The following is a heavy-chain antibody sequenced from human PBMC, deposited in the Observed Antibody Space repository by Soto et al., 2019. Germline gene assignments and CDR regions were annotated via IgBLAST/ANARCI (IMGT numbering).Heavy chain of an antibody. V-gene: IGHV4-39*01. D-gene: IGHD3-9*01. CDR2: IYYSGST. J-gene: IGHJ4*02. Sequence: PSETLSLTCTVSGGSISSSSYYWGWIRQPPGKGLEWIGSIYYSGSTYYNPSLKSRVTISVDTSKNQFSLKLSSVTAADTAVYYCARQGVLRYFDWLLEFDYWGQGTLVTVS. CDR1: GGSISSSSYY. CDR3: ARQGVLRYFDWLLEFDY.